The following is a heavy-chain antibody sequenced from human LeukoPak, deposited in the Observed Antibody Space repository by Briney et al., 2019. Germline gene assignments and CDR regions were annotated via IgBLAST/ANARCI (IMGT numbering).Heavy chain of an antibody. V-gene: IGHV1-69*04. CDR2: IIPILGIA. J-gene: IGHJ5*02. CDR1: GGTFSSYA. Sequence: ASVKVSCKASGGTFSSYAISWVRQAPGQGLEWMGRIIPILGIANYAQKFQGRVTITADKSTSTAYMELSSLRSEDTAVYYCARDRPTYCGGDCYENWFDPWGQGTLVTVSS. D-gene: IGHD2-21*01. CDR3: ARDRPTYCGGDCYENWFDP.